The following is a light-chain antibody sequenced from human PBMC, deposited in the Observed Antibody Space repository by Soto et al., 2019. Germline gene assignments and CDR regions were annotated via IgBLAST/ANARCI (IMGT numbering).Light chain of an antibody. Sequence: QSVLTQPPSVSGAPGQRVTISCTGSSSNIGAGYDVHWYQQVPGTAPKLLIYGNTNRLSGVPDRFSGSKSGTSASLAITGRQAEDEADYYCQSYDSSLSGVVFGGGTKVTVL. CDR3: QSYDSSLSGVV. V-gene: IGLV1-40*01. J-gene: IGLJ2*01. CDR1: SSNIGAGYD. CDR2: GNT.